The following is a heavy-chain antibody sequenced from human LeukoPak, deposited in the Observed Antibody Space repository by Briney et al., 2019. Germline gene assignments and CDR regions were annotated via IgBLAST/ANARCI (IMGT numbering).Heavy chain of an antibody. CDR3: ARRYCSSTSCYTGFDY. Sequence: SETLSLTCAVSGYSISSGYYWGWIRQPPGKGLEWIGSIYHSGSTYYNPSLKSRVTISVDTSKNQFSLKLSSVTAADTAVYYCARRYCSSTSCYTGFDYWGQGALVTVSS. D-gene: IGHD2-2*02. J-gene: IGHJ4*02. V-gene: IGHV4-38-2*01. CDR2: IYHSGST. CDR1: GYSISSGYY.